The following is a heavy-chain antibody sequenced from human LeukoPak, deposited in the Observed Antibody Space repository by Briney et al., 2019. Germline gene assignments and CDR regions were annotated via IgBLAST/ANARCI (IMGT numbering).Heavy chain of an antibody. CDR1: GGSFSGYY. CDR3: ARGRRAYSSGWPFDY. V-gene: IGHV4-34*01. CDR2: INHSGST. Sequence: KASETLSLTCAVYGGSFSGYYRSWIRQPPGKGLEWIGEINHSGSTNYNPSLKSRVTISVDTSKNQFSLKLSSVTAADTAVYYCARGRRAYSSGWPFDYWGQGTLVTVSS. J-gene: IGHJ4*02. D-gene: IGHD6-19*01.